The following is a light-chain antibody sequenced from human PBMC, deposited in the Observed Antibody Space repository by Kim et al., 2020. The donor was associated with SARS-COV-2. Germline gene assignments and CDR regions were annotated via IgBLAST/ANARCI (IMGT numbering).Light chain of an antibody. Sequence: GQSTTTAGTGTSSAVGASNYVSWYQRHPGKAPELMVFDVSERPSGISNRFSGSKSGNTASLTITGLQAEDEADYYCCSYATSRSYVFGTGTKVTVL. CDR3: CSYATSRSYV. J-gene: IGLJ1*01. CDR2: DVS. V-gene: IGLV2-14*04. CDR1: SSAVGASNY.